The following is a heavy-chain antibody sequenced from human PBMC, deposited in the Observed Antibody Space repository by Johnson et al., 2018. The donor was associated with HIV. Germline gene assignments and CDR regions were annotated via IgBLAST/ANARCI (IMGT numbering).Heavy chain of an antibody. Sequence: QVQLVESGGGVVQPGRSLRLSCVASGFRFSSYAVHWVRQAPGKGLEWVAVISYDGSNKYYADSVKGRFTISRDNSKNTLYLQMDSLRAEDTAVYYCAKIRTSGTGDAFDIWGQGTMVTVSS. CDR1: GFRFSSYA. CDR2: ISYDGSNK. J-gene: IGHJ3*02. V-gene: IGHV3-30-3*02. D-gene: IGHD1-14*01. CDR3: AKIRTSGTGDAFDI.